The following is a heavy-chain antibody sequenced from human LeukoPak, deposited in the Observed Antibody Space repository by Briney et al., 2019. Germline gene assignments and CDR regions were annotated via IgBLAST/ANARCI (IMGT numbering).Heavy chain of an antibody. Sequence: GGSLRLLCAAPGFTFRNYAMSWVRQAPGKGLEWVSGITGSGDSTYYADSVKGRFATSRDNSKNTLYLQMNSLRAEDTAVYYCAKRDSSGYYYFDYWGQGALV. V-gene: IGHV3-23*01. J-gene: IGHJ4*02. CDR2: ITGSGDST. D-gene: IGHD3-22*01. CDR3: AKRDSSGYYYFDY. CDR1: GFTFRNYA.